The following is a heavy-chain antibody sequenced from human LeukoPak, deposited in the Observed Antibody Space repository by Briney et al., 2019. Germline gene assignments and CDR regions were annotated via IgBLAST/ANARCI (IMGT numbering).Heavy chain of an antibody. D-gene: IGHD3-16*02. CDR3: ARLRRIMITFGGVIASYYFDY. V-gene: IGHV4-39*01. CDR2: IYYSGST. CDR1: GGSISSSSYY. J-gene: IGHJ4*02. Sequence: PSETLSLTCTVSGGSISSSSYYWGWIRQPPGKGLGWIGSIYYSGSTYYNPSLKSRVTISVDTSKNQFSLKLSSVTAADTAVYYCARLRRIMITFGGVIASYYFDYWGQGTLVTVSS.